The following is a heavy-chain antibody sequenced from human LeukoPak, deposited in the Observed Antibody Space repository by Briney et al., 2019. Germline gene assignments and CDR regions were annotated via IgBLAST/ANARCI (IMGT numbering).Heavy chain of an antibody. CDR2: IYHSGST. Sequence: KPSETLSLTCSVSGYSISSGYYWGWIRQPPGKGLEWIGSIYHSGSTYYNPSLKSRVTISVDTSKNQFSLKLSSVTAADTAVYYCARADYYDTSGYSKNYYYYYMDVWGKGTTVTVSS. V-gene: IGHV4-38-2*02. CDR3: ARADYYDTSGYSKNYYYYYMDV. J-gene: IGHJ6*03. D-gene: IGHD3-22*01. CDR1: GYSISSGYY.